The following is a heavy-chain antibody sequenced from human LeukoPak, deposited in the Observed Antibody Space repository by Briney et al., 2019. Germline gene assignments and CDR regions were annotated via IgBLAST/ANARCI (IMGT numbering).Heavy chain of an antibody. CDR1: GYTFTGYY. D-gene: IGHD2-2*01. CDR2: INPNSGGT. CDR3: ARDREVVPAATGMDV. V-gene: IGHV1-2*02. Sequence: GASVKVSCKASGYTFTGYYMHWVRQAPGQGLEWMGWINPNSGGTNYTQKFQGRVTMTRDTSISTAYMELSRLRSDDTAVYYCARDREVVPAATGMDVWGKGTTVTVSS. J-gene: IGHJ6*03.